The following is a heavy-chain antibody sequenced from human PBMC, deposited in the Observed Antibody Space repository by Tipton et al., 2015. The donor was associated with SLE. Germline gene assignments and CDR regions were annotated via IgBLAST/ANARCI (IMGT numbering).Heavy chain of an antibody. V-gene: IGHV1-8*02. Sequence: QLVQSGAEVKKPGVSVKVSCKASGYTFTSYYMHWVRQATGQGLEWMGWMNPNSGNTGYAQKFKGRVTMTRNTSISTAYMELSSLRSEDTAVYYCARGRRYYDHNWFDPWGQGTLVTVSS. J-gene: IGHJ5*02. CDR2: MNPNSGNT. CDR3: ARGRRYYDHNWFDP. D-gene: IGHD1-26*01. CDR1: GYTFTSYY.